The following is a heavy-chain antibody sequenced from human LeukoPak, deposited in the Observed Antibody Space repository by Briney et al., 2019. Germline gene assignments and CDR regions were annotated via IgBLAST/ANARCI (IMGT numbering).Heavy chain of an antibody. D-gene: IGHD6-19*01. Sequence: QPGGSLRLSGAASGFAFGDYWMTWVRQAPGKGLEWVANIKCDGSEKYYVDSLRGRFTISRDNAKNSLYLQIHSLRAGDTPVYYCERAGQWLGVSNWFDPWGQGTLLTVSS. CDR1: GFAFGDYW. J-gene: IGHJ5*02. CDR2: IKCDGSEK. CDR3: ERAGQWLGVSNWFDP. V-gene: IGHV3-7*01.